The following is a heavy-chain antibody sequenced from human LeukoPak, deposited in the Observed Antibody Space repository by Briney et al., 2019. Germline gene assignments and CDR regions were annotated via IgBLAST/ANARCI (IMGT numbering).Heavy chain of an antibody. D-gene: IGHD6-13*01. J-gene: IGHJ6*03. V-gene: IGHV4-4*07. CDR1: GGSISSYY. Sequence: SETLSLTCTVSGGSISSYYWSWIRQPAGKGLEWIGRIYTSGSTNYNPSLKSRVTMSVDTSKNQFSLKLSSVTAADTAVYYCARDREQHPYYYYYYMDVWGNGTTVTVSS. CDR2: IYTSGST. CDR3: ARDREQHPYYYYYYMDV.